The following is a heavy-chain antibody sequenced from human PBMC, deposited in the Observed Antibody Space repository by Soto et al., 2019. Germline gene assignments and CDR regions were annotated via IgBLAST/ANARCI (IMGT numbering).Heavy chain of an antibody. J-gene: IGHJ4*02. V-gene: IGHV3-21*01. D-gene: IGHD2-2*01. CDR2: MSSSSSYI. CDR1: GFTFSSYS. Sequence: GGSLRLSCAASGFTFSSYSINWVRQAPGKGLEWVSSMSSSSSYIYYADSVKGRFTISRDNAKNSLYLQMNSLRAEDTAVYYCAIDKCSSTSCYSIWGQGTQVTVSS. CDR3: AIDKCSSTSCYSI.